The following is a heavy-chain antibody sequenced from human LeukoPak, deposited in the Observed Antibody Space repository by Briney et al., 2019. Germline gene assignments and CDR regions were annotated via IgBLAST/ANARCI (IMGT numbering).Heavy chain of an antibody. CDR2: ISGSGGST. Sequence: PGGSLRLFCAASRFTFSSYAMSWVRQAPGKGLEWVSAISGSGGSTYYADSVKGRFTISRDNSKNTLYLQMNSLRAEDTAVYYCAKVSVVGATTGYFDYWGQGTLVTVSS. CDR1: RFTFSSYA. CDR3: AKVSVVGATTGYFDY. V-gene: IGHV3-23*01. J-gene: IGHJ4*02. D-gene: IGHD1-26*01.